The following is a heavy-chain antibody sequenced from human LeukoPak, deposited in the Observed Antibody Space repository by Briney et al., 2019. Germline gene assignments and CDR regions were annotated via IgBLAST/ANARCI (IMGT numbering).Heavy chain of an antibody. Sequence: SETLSLTCTVSGGSISRFFWSWIRQPPGKGLEWIGSMHYSGDTKYNPSLKSRVSLSVDTSKQQFSLRLSSVTAADTAVYYCASDLELERNRWNYFESWGQGTLVTVSS. CDR3: ASDLELERNRWNYFES. D-gene: IGHD1-1*01. J-gene: IGHJ4*02. CDR2: MHYSGDT. V-gene: IGHV4-59*01. CDR1: GGSISRFF.